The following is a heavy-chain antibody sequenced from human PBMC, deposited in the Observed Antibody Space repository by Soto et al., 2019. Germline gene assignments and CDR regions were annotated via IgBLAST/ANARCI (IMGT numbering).Heavy chain of an antibody. D-gene: IGHD3-22*01. CDR3: TTPTFTNYYDTSGDYYYSGMDV. Sequence: PGGSLRLSCAASGFTVSNAWLNWVRQAPGKGLEWVGRIKSKTDGGTTDYAAPVKGRFTISRDDSKNTLYLQMNSLKTEDTAVYYCTTPTFTNYYDTSGDYYYSGMDVSGQGTTVTVPS. CDR2: IKSKTDGGTT. J-gene: IGHJ6*02. V-gene: IGHV3-15*07. CDR1: GFTVSNAW.